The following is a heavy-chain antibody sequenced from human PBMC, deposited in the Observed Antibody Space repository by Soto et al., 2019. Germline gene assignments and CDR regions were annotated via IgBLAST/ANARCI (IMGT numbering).Heavy chain of an antibody. CDR3: ARSPPRPKSMRPNWFDP. Sequence: SETLSLTCTVSGGSISSGGYYWSWIRQHPGKGLEWIGYIYYSGSTYYNPSLKSRVTISVDTSKNQFSLKLSSVTAADTAVYYCARSPPRPKSMRPNWFDPWGQGTLVTVSS. CDR2: IYYSGST. V-gene: IGHV4-31*03. J-gene: IGHJ5*02. CDR1: GGSISSGGYY.